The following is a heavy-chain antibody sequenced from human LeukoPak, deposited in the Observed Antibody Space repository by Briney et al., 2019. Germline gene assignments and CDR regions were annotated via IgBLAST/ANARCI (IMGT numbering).Heavy chain of an antibody. CDR3: ARSPEVGWFDP. J-gene: IGHJ5*02. D-gene: IGHD1-26*01. CDR1: GFTFSTYE. Sequence: GGSLRLSCAASGFTFSTYEMNWVRQAPGKGLVWVSRISSDGSSTSYADSVKGRFTISRDNAKNTLYLQMNSLRAEDTAVYYCARSPEVGWFDPWGQGTLVTVSS. CDR2: ISSDGSST. V-gene: IGHV3-74*01.